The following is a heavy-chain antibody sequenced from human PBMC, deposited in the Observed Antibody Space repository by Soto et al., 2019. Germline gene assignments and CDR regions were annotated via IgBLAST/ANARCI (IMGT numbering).Heavy chain of an antibody. J-gene: IGHJ6*02. Sequence: QVQLVQSGAEVKKPGASVKVSCKASGYTFTSYGISWVRQAPGQGLEWMGWISAYNGNTNYAQNLQGRVTMTTDTSTSTAYMELRSLRSDDTAVYYCARDASLPYGDYATYYYYGMDVWGQGTTVTVSS. CDR1: GYTFTSYG. V-gene: IGHV1-18*01. CDR3: ARDASLPYGDYATYYYYGMDV. CDR2: ISAYNGNT. D-gene: IGHD4-17*01.